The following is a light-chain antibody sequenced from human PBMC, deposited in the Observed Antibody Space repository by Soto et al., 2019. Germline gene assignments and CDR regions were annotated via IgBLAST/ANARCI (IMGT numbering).Light chain of an antibody. J-gene: IGLJ1*01. CDR3: AAWDDNLSGLYV. V-gene: IGLV1-47*01. Sequence: QSVLTQSHSACGTPGQRVTISCSGSASTIGRNYVYWYQQLPGTAPKLLIYRNSQRPSGVPDRFSGSKSGTSASLAISGLRSEDEADYYCAAWDDNLSGLYVFGAGT. CDR1: ASTIGRNY. CDR2: RNS.